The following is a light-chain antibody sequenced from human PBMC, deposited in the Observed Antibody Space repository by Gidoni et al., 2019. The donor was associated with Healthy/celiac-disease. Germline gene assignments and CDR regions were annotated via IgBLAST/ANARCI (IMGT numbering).Light chain of an antibody. CDR2: DAS. CDR1: QSISSW. Sequence: DIQMTHSPSTLSASVGDRVPITCRGSQSISSWLAWYQQKPGKAPKLLIYDASSRESGVPSRFSGSGSGTEFTLTISSLEPEDFATYYCQQYNSYPWTFGQGTKVEIK. J-gene: IGKJ1*01. CDR3: QQYNSYPWT. V-gene: IGKV1-5*01.